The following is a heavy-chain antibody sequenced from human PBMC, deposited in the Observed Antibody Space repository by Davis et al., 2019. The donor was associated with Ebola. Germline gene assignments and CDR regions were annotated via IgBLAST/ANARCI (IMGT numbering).Heavy chain of an antibody. Sequence: ASVKVSCKASGYTFTNYGINWMRQAPGQGLEWMGWISVYNGNTDYAPKFQGRVTMTTDTSTTTAYMELRTLTSDDTAIYYCARDHSSLDYWGQGTLVTVSS. V-gene: IGHV1-18*01. CDR1: GYTFTNYG. D-gene: IGHD6-13*01. CDR2: ISVYNGNT. J-gene: IGHJ4*02. CDR3: ARDHSSLDY.